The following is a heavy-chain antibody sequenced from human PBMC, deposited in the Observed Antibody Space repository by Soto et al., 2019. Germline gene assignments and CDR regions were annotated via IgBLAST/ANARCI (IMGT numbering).Heavy chain of an antibody. D-gene: IGHD3-9*01. CDR1: GYIFTSYW. CDR3: ARHSAGDDILTGYQRGNEYYFDY. V-gene: IGHV5-51*01. CDR2: IYPGDSDT. Sequence: GESLKISCKGSGYIFTSYWIGWVRQMPGKGLEWMGIIYPGDSDTRYSPSFQGQVTISADKSISTAYLQWSSLKASDTAMYYCARHSAGDDILTGYQRGNEYYFDYWGQGTLVTVSS. J-gene: IGHJ4*02.